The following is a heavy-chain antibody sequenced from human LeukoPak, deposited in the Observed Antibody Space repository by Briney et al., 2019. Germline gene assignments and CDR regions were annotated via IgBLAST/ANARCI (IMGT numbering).Heavy chain of an antibody. CDR2: INNDGIST. D-gene: IGHD5-24*01. Sequence: PGGSLRLSCAASGFTFSRYWMHSIRQAPGKGLVWVSRINNDGISTSYADSVKGRFTISRDNAKNTLYLQMNSLRAEDTAVYYCARWRDGYNYIDYWGQGTLVTVSS. V-gene: IGHV3-74*01. J-gene: IGHJ4*02. CDR1: GFTFSRYW. CDR3: ARWRDGYNYIDY.